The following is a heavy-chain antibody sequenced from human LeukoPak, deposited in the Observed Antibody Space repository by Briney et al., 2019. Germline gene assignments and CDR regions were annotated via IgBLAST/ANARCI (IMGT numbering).Heavy chain of an antibody. CDR3: ASGGTYYDFWSGAYGMDV. CDR1: GFTFSSYA. J-gene: IGHJ6*02. CDR2: ISYDGSNK. D-gene: IGHD3-3*01. Sequence: GGSLRLSCAASGFTFSSYAMHWVRQAPGKGLEWVAVISYDGSNKYYADSVKGRFTISRDNSKNTLYLQMNSLRAEDTAVYYCASGGTYYDFWSGAYGMDVWGQGTTVTVSS. V-gene: IGHV3-30-3*01.